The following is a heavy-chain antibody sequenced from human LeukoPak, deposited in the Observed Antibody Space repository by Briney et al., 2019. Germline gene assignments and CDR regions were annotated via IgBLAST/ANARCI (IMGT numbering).Heavy chain of an antibody. CDR1: GFTFSSYA. CDR2: ISGSGDST. J-gene: IGHJ4*02. Sequence: GGSLRLSCAASGFTFSSYAMIWVRQAPGKGREGVSAISGSGDSTYYVDSVKGRFTISRDNSKNTLYLQMNSLRAEDTAVYYCARDYSSSWYTQRLDYWGQGTLVTVSS. CDR3: ARDYSSSWYTQRLDY. V-gene: IGHV3-23*01. D-gene: IGHD6-13*01.